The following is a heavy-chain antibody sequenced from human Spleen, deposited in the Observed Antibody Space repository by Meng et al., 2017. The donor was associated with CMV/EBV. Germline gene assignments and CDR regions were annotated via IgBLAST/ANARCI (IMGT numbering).Heavy chain of an antibody. CDR3: ARTSGYSTYYYYYGMDV. CDR1: GFTFSSYE. D-gene: IGHD3-3*01. Sequence: SLKISCAASGFTFSSYEMNWVRQAPGKGLEWVSYISSSGSTIYYADSVKGRFTISRDNAKNSLYLQMNSLRAEDTAVDYCARTSGYSTYYYYYGMDVWGQGTTVTVFS. J-gene: IGHJ6*02. CDR2: ISSSGSTI. V-gene: IGHV3-48*03.